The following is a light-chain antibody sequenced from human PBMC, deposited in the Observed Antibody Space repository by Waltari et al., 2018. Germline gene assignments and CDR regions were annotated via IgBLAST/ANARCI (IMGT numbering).Light chain of an antibody. CDR1: SSDAGGFNY. Sequence: QSALTQPASVSGSPGQSITISCTGTSSDAGGFNYVSWYKQYPGKAPKLMIFEVSNRPSGVSNRFSGSKSGNTASLTISGLQAEDEADYYCSSFTSSSVYVFGTGTKVTVL. CDR2: EVS. J-gene: IGLJ1*01. V-gene: IGLV2-14*01. CDR3: SSFTSSSVYV.